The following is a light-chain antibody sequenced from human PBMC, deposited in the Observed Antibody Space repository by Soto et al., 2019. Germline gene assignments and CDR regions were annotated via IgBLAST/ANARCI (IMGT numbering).Light chain of an antibody. CDR2: HAS. V-gene: IGKV1-5*01. CDR1: QSISTW. Sequence: DIQITQSPSTLSASVGDRVTITCRASQSISTWLAWYQQKPGKAPNLLIYHASSLQSGIPSRFSGSGSGTEFTLTISSLQPDDFATYYCQQYNAYPWTCGQGTKVDIK. J-gene: IGKJ1*01. CDR3: QQYNAYPWT.